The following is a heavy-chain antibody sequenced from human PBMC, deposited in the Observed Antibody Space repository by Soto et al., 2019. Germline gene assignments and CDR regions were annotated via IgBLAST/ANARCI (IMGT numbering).Heavy chain of an antibody. J-gene: IGHJ6*02. Sequence: PSETLSLTCAVSGYSISSGYYWRWIRQPPGKGLEWIGSIYHSGSTYYNPSLKSRVTISVDTSKNQFSLKLSSVTAADTAVYYCARDGWVVVVPAVLGYYYYYYGMDVWGQGTTVTVSS. V-gene: IGHV4-38-2*02. D-gene: IGHD2-2*01. CDR3: ARDGWVVVVPAVLGYYYYYYGMDV. CDR1: GYSISSGYY. CDR2: IYHSGST.